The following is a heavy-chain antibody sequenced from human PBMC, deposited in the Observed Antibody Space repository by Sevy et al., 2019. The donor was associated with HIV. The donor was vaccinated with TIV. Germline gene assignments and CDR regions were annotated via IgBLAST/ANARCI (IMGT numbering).Heavy chain of an antibody. J-gene: IGHJ4*02. CDR1: GFTFSSYS. D-gene: IGHD4-4*01. Sequence: GGSLRLSCAVSGFTFSSYSMNWVRQAPGKGLEWVSFISTSGTYKYYADSVKGRFTISRDNAKNSLFLQMNSLRDDDTAVYYCARDLNDYNNYMYSFDYWGQGTLVTVSS. CDR3: ARDLNDYNNYMYSFDY. V-gene: IGHV3-21*01. CDR2: ISTSGTYK.